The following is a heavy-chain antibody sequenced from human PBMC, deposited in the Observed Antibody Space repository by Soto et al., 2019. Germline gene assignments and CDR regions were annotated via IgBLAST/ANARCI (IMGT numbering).Heavy chain of an antibody. CDR2: ISGSGGNT. CDR3: AKASMGTTKGKYHFDC. D-gene: IGHD4-17*01. V-gene: IGHV3-23*01. J-gene: IGHJ4*02. CDR1: GFAFSTYA. Sequence: PGGSLRLSCAASGFAFSTYAMSWVRQAPGKGLEWVSAISGSGGNTYYADSVKGRFTISRDSSKNTVYLQLNSLRAEDTAIYYCAKASMGTTKGKYHFDCWGQGTLVTVSS.